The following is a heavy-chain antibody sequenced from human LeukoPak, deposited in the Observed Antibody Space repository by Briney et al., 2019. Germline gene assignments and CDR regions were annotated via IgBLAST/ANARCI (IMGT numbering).Heavy chain of an antibody. J-gene: IGHJ3*02. CDR2: ITKNGDQT. Sequence: GRSLRLSFAASGFTFSSYAMHWVRQAPGKGLEWVATITKNGDQTYYADSVKGLFTISRDTFRDTLYLQMNSLRAEDTAVYHCVKSAGKDGYRDVFDIWGQGTVVTVSS. D-gene: IGHD5-24*01. CDR1: GFTFSSYA. V-gene: IGHV3-30*04. CDR3: VKSAGKDGYRDVFDI.